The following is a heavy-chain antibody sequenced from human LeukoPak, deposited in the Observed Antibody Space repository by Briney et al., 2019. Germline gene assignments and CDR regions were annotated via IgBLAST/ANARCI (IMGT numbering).Heavy chain of an antibody. J-gene: IGHJ3*02. CDR2: ISSSSSYI. D-gene: IGHD3-9*01. CDR1: GFTFSSYS. V-gene: IGHV3-21*01. Sequence: PGGSLRLSCAASGFTFSSYSMNWVRQAPGKGLEWVSSISSSSSYIYYADSVKGRFTISRDNAKNSLHLQMNSLRAEDTAVYYCARDRGYYDILTGLRPGAFDIWGQGTMVTVSS. CDR3: ARDRGYYDILTGLRPGAFDI.